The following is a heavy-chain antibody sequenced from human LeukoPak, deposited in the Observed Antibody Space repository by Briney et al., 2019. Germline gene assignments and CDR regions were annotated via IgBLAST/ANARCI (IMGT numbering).Heavy chain of an antibody. CDR1: GFIFSSYA. CDR3: AKDPGAYDSSGYYYGDDYY. J-gene: IGHJ4*02. Sequence: GGSLRLSCAASGFIFSSYAMSWVRQAPGKGLEWVSAISGSGGSTYYADSVKGRFTISRDNSKNTLYLQMNSLRAEDTAVYYCAKDPGAYDSSGYYYGDDYYWRQGTLVTVSS. V-gene: IGHV3-23*01. CDR2: ISGSGGST. D-gene: IGHD3-22*01.